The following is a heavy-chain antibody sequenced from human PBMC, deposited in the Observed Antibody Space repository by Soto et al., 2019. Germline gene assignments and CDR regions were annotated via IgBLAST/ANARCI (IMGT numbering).Heavy chain of an antibody. Sequence: EVQLLESGGGLVQPGGSLRLSCAASGFTFSSYAMSWVRQAPGKGLEWVSAISGSGGSTYYADSVKGRFTFSRDNSKNPLYLQMNSLRAEDTAVYYCAKSNGWYAELDYWGQGTLVTVSS. CDR3: AKSNGWYAELDY. CDR1: GFTFSSYA. CDR2: ISGSGGST. V-gene: IGHV3-23*01. J-gene: IGHJ4*02. D-gene: IGHD6-19*01.